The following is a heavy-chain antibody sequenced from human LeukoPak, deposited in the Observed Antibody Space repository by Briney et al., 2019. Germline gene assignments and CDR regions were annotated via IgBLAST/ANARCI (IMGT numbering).Heavy chain of an antibody. D-gene: IGHD3-16*01. J-gene: IGHJ3*02. CDR1: GGSISTYY. Sequence: SETLSLTCSVFGGSISTYYWSWIRQPPGKGLEWIGYIYYSGNTNNNPFLKSRLTISVDTSQNQFSLKLSSVTAADTAVYYCARVGQGAFDIWGQGRMVTVSS. V-gene: IGHV4-59*01. CDR3: ARVGQGAFDI. CDR2: IYYSGNT.